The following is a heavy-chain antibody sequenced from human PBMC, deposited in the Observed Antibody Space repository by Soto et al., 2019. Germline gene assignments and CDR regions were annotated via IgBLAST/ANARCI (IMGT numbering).Heavy chain of an antibody. CDR2: ISYDGSNK. CDR3: ARDESSSWTLDY. Sequence: GGSLRLSCAASGFTFSSYAMHWVRQAPGKGLEWVAVISYDGSNKYYADSVEGRFTISRDNSKNTLYLQMNSLRAEDTAVYYCARDESSSWTLDYWGQGTLVTV. J-gene: IGHJ4*02. D-gene: IGHD6-13*01. CDR1: GFTFSSYA. V-gene: IGHV3-30-3*01.